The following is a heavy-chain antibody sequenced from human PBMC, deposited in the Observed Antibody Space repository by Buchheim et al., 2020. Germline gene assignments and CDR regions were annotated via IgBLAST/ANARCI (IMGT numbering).Heavy chain of an antibody. CDR2: INGDGSTI. CDR1: GFTFTYKW. D-gene: IGHD5-12*01. J-gene: IGHJ4*02. V-gene: IGHV3-74*01. Sequence: EVQLVESGGGLVQPGGSLRLSCAVSGFTFTYKWMHWVRQSPGKGLVWVSRINGDGSTITHADSVKARFTISRDNAKNTLYLQMNSLRAEDTAVYYCVRDRQYSEYDSPGDDFDYWGQGTL. CDR3: VRDRQYSEYDSPGDDFDY.